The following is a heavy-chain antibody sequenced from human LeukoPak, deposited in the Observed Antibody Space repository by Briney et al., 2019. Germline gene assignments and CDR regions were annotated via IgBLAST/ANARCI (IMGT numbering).Heavy chain of an antibody. D-gene: IGHD3-10*01. CDR3: ARTPYYYGSGSELDY. CDR2: IYTSGRT. V-gene: IGHV4-61*02. CDR1: GGSISSGSYY. J-gene: IGHJ4*02. Sequence: SETLSLTCTVSGGSISSGSYYWSWIRQPAGKGLEWIGRIYTSGRTNYNPPLKSRVTISLDTSKNQFSLKLTSVTAAYTAVYYRARTPYYYGSGSELDYWGQGALVTVSS.